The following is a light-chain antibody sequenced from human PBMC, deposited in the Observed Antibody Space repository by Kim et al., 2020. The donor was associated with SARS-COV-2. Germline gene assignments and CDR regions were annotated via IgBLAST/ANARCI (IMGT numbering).Light chain of an antibody. Sequence: PASISCRSSQSLRHSNGYNYLDWYLQKPGQSPQLLIYLGSNRASGVPDRFSGSGSGTDFTLKISRVEAEDVGVYYCMQALQTLLTFGGGTKVDIK. CDR3: MQALQTLLT. CDR1: QSLRHSNGYNY. J-gene: IGKJ4*01. V-gene: IGKV2-28*01. CDR2: LGS.